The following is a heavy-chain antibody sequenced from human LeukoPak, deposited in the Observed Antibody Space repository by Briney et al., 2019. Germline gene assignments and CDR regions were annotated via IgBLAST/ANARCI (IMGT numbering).Heavy chain of an antibody. CDR2: IYYSGST. Sequence: SETLSLTCTVSGGSISTSNYYWGWIRQPPGKGLEWIGSIYYSGSTYYNPSLKSRVTISVDTSKNQFSLKLSSVTAADTAVYYCARGEGYYYDSSGYHVSYWGQGTLVTVSS. D-gene: IGHD3-22*01. J-gene: IGHJ4*02. CDR3: ARGEGYYYDSSGYHVSY. V-gene: IGHV4-39*07. CDR1: GGSISTSNYY.